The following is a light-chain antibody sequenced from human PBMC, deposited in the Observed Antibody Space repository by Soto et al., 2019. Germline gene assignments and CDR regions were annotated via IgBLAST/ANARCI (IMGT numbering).Light chain of an antibody. CDR1: SSNIGAGYD. CDR3: QSYDSSLSGLYV. J-gene: IGLJ1*01. V-gene: IGLV1-40*01. CDR2: GNS. Sequence: QSVLTQPPSVSGAPGQRVTISCTGSSSNIGAGYDVHWYQQLPGTAPKLLINGNSNRPSGVPDRFSGSKSGTSASLAITGLQAEYEADYYCQSYDSSLSGLYVFGTGTKLTVL.